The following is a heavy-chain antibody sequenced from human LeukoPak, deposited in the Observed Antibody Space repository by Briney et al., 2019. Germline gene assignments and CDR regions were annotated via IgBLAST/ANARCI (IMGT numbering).Heavy chain of an antibody. CDR2: INPNSGGT. D-gene: IGHD6-19*01. V-gene: IGHV1-2*06. CDR1: GYTFTGYY. Sequence: ASVKVSCKASGYTFTGYYMHWVRQAPGQGLEWMGRINPNSGGTNYAQKFQGRVTMTRDTSISTAYMELSRLRSDDTAVYYCARSSKGIAVAAYWGQGTLVTVSS. J-gene: IGHJ4*02. CDR3: ARSSKGIAVAAY.